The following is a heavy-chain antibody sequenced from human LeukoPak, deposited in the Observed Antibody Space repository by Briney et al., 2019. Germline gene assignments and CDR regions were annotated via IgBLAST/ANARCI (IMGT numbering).Heavy chain of an antibody. CDR1: GYTFTSYY. Sequence: ASVKVSCKASGYTFTSYYMHWVRQAPGQGLEWMGIINPSGGSTSYAQKFQGRVTMTRDMSTSTVYMELSSLRSEDTAVYYCASRGSSWPIFDYWGQGILVTVFS. V-gene: IGHV1-46*01. CDR2: INPSGGST. J-gene: IGHJ4*02. D-gene: IGHD6-13*01. CDR3: ASRGSSWPIFDY.